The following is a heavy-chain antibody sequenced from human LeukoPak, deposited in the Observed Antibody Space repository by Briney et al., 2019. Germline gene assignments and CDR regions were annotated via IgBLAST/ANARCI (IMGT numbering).Heavy chain of an antibody. CDR1: DFTFGDYA. CDR3: TRDWIRWAATGTSWFDP. J-gene: IGHJ5*02. Sequence: GGSLRLSCTASDFTFGDYALSWVRQAPGKGLEWVGFIRSKAYGGTTEYAASVKGRFTISRDDSKSIAYLQMNSLKTEDTAVYYCTRDWIRWAATGTSWFDPWGQGTLVTVSS. V-gene: IGHV3-49*04. D-gene: IGHD6-13*01. CDR2: IRSKAYGGTT.